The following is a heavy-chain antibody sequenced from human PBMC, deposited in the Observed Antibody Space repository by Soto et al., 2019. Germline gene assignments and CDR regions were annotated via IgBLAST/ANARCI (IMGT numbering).Heavy chain of an antibody. CDR2: ISSSSSYI. V-gene: IGHV3-21*01. D-gene: IGHD4-17*01. Sequence: PGGSLRLSCAASGFTFSSYSMNWVRQAPGKGLEWVSSISSSSSYIYYADSVKGRFTISRDNAKNSLYLQMNSLRAEDTAVYYCARELALTTVTEYYYYGMDVWGRGTTVTVSS. J-gene: IGHJ6*02. CDR3: ARELALTTVTEYYYYGMDV. CDR1: GFTFSSYS.